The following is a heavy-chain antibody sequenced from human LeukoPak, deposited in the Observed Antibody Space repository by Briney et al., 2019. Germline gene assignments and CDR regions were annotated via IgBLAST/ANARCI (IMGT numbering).Heavy chain of an antibody. Sequence: ASVKVSCKASGYTFTGYYVHWVRQAPGQGLEWMGWINPNSGGTNYAQKFQGRVTMTRDTSISTAYMELSRLRSDDTAVYYCARDRLGDGRFWSGYVFDYWGQGTLVTVSS. D-gene: IGHD3-3*01. V-gene: IGHV1-2*02. J-gene: IGHJ4*02. CDR2: INPNSGGT. CDR1: GYTFTGYY. CDR3: ARDRLGDGRFWSGYVFDY.